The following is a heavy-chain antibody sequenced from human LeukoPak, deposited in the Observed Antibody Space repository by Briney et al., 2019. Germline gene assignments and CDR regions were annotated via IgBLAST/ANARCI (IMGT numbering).Heavy chain of an antibody. V-gene: IGHV3-7*01. J-gene: IGHJ4*02. Sequence: GGSLRLSCAASGITFSSYWMSWVRQAPGKGLEWVANIKQDGSEKYYVDSVKGRFTISRDNAKNSLYLQMNSLRAEDTAVYYCARSSNSGSYLDYWGQGTLVTVSS. CDR1: GITFSSYW. CDR3: ARSSNSGSYLDY. D-gene: IGHD1-26*01. CDR2: IKQDGSEK.